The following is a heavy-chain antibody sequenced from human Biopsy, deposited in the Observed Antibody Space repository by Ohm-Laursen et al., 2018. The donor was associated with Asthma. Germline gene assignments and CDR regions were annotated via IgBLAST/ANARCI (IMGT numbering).Heavy chain of an antibody. V-gene: IGHV4-59*01. D-gene: IGHD6-13*01. CDR2: VHSSGST. J-gene: IGHJ5*02. CDR3: ARATSTWSQSGPHFFDH. CDR1: PGSINDYY. Sequence: SVTLSLTCTVSPGSINDYYWNWIRQFPGKGLEWIGYVHSSGSTRFNPSLKSRVTVSVDTSVDQVSLKLSSVSAAATAIYYCARATSTWSQSGPHFFDHGGPGPLVTVSS.